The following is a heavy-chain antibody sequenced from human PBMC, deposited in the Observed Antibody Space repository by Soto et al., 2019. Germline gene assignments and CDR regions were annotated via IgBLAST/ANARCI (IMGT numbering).Heavy chain of an antibody. J-gene: IGHJ4*02. D-gene: IGHD2-21*01. CDR2: ISAYNGNT. Sequence: GESLKISCKGSGYSFTSYGISWVRQAPGQGLEWMGWISAYNGNTNYAQKLQGRVTMTTDTSTSTAYMELRSLRSDDTAVYYCARNSPPADYWGQGTLVTVSS. CDR3: ARNSPPADY. V-gene: IGHV1-18*01. CDR1: GYSFTSYG.